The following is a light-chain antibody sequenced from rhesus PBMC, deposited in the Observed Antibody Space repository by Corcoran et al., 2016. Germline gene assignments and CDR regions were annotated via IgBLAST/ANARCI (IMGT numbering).Light chain of an antibody. V-gene: IGKV3-24*04. CDR3: LQSNNWPRT. J-gene: IGKJ1*01. CDR2: GAS. Sequence: EIVMTQSPATLALSPGERATLSCRASQSVSSYLAWYQQKPGQAPRLLIYGASSRATGSPGRFSGRGSGTEFTLTIDSLEPEGVGVYFCLQSNNWPRTFSQGTKVEIK. CDR1: QSVSSY.